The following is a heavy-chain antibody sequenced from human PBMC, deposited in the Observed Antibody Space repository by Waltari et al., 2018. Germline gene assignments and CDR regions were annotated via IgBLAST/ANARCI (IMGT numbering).Heavy chain of an antibody. CDR3: ARGGYSYGYGMDV. D-gene: IGHD5-12*01. V-gene: IGHV1-2*04. J-gene: IGHJ6*02. CDR1: GYSFSDHH. Sequence: QVQLVQSGAEVKNLGASVRVSCQASGYSFSDHHRHWVRQAPGQGLEWVGWISPNNGDTNYAQRFQGWVTMTSDSSISTAYMELNRLRSDDTAVYYCARGGYSYGYGMDVWGQGTTVIVSS. CDR2: ISPNNGDT.